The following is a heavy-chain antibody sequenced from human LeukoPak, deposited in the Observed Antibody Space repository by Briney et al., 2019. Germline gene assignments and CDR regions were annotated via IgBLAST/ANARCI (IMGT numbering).Heavy chain of an antibody. CDR2: ISGSGGST. J-gene: IGHJ4*02. CDR3: AKIGYSTLYYFDY. D-gene: IGHD6-13*01. Sequence: GGSLRLSCAASGFTFSSYAMSWVRQAPGKGLEWVPAISGSGGSTYYADSVKGRFTISRDNSKNTLYLQMNSLRAEDTAVYYSAKIGYSTLYYFDYWGQGTLVTVSS. CDR1: GFTFSSYA. V-gene: IGHV3-23*01.